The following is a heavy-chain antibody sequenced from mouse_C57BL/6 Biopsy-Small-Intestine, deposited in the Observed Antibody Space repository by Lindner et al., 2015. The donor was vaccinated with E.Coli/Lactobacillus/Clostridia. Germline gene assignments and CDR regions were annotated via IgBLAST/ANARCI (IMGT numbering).Heavy chain of an antibody. CDR3: ARRVVARGYYFDY. CDR2: IYPGSGST. CDR1: GYTFASYW. J-gene: IGHJ2*01. V-gene: IGHV1-55*01. Sequence: VQLQESGAELVKPGASVKMSCKASGYTFASYWITWVKQRPGQGLEWIGDIYPGSGSTNYNEKFKGKATFTADTFSNTAYMQLSSLTTEDSAIYYRARRVVARGYYFDYWGQGTTLTVSS. D-gene: IGHD1-1*01.